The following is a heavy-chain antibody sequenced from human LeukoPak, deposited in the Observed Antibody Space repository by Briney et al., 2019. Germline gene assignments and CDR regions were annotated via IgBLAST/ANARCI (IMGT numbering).Heavy chain of an antibody. CDR1: GFTFSSYS. J-gene: IGHJ4*02. CDR2: ISSSSSTI. Sequence: HPGGSLRLSCAASGFTFSSYSMNWVRQAPGKGLEWVSYISSSSSTIYYADSVKGRFTISRDNAKNSLYLQMNSLRAEDTAVYYCARAEVGDFWSGYYRYYFDYWGQGTLVTVSS. V-gene: IGHV3-48*01. D-gene: IGHD3-3*01. CDR3: ARAEVGDFWSGYYRYYFDY.